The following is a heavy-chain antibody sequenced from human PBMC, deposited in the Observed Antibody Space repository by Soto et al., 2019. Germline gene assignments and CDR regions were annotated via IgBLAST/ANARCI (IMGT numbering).Heavy chain of an antibody. CDR2: IYSGGTT. Sequence: EVQLVESGGGLVQPGGSLRLSCAASGFTVSSNYISWVRQAPGKGLERVSIIYSGGTTYYADSVKRRFTISRDNSKNTLYLQMNSLRAEDTAVYYCARAGISQAAAGSLDCWPIDRWGQGTLVTVSS. CDR1: GFTVSSNY. J-gene: IGHJ4*02. CDR3: ARAGISQAAAGSLDCWPIDR. D-gene: IGHD6-13*01. V-gene: IGHV3-66*01.